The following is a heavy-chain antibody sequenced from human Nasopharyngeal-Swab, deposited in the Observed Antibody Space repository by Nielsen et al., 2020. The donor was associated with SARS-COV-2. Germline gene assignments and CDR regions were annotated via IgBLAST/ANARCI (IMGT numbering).Heavy chain of an antibody. Sequence: SETLSLTCAVYGGSFSGYYWSWIRQPPGKGLEWIGEINHSGSTNYNPSLKSRVTISVDTSKNQFSLKLSSVTAADTAVYYCAREYFIFDYGSGRKYFDYWGQGTLVTVSS. D-gene: IGHD3-10*01. V-gene: IGHV4-34*01. CDR2: INHSGST. CDR1: GGSFSGYY. J-gene: IGHJ4*02. CDR3: AREYFIFDYGSGRKYFDY.